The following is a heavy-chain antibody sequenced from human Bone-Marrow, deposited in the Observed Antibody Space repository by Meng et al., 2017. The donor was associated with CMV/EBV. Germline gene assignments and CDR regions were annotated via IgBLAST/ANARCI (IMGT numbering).Heavy chain of an antibody. V-gene: IGHV3-30*02. CDR2: IRHDGTNK. D-gene: IGHD6-6*01. J-gene: IGHJ4*02. Sequence: GGSLRLSCAASGSTFDNYGMHWVRQTPGKGLEWVAFIRHDGTNKYYGDSVKGRFTISRDNSKNTLFLHMNSLRAEDTTVYYCARKRGIAARPGYFDYWGQGTLVTVSS. CDR3: ARKRGIAARPGYFDY. CDR1: GSTFDNYG.